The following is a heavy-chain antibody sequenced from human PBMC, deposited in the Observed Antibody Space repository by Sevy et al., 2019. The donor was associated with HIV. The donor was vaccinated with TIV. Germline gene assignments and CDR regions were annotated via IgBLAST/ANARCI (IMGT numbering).Heavy chain of an antibody. D-gene: IGHD6-19*01. Sequence: SETLSLTCTVSGGSISTYCWSWIRQPPGKGLEWIGHIYYSGNTNYNPSLKSRVTISLDTSKNQFSLNLNSVTAADTAVYYCARAPAGGWAVWGQGTLVTVSS. CDR1: GGSISTYC. J-gene: IGHJ4*02. V-gene: IGHV4-59*01. CDR3: ARAPAGGWAV. CDR2: IYYSGNT.